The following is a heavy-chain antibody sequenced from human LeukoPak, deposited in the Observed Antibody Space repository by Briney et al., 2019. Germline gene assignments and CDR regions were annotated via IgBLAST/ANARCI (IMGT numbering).Heavy chain of an antibody. CDR1: GFTFTSSA. J-gene: IGHJ4*02. CDR2: IVVGSGNT. CDR3: AREASSHMTTVTTTPTFDY. D-gene: IGHD4-17*01. V-gene: IGHV1-58*01. Sequence: SVKVSCKASGFTFTSSAVQWVRQARGQRLEWIGWIVVGSGNTNYAQKFQERVTITRDMSTSTVYMELSSLRSEDTAVYYCAREASSHMTTVTTTPTFDYWGQGTLVTVSS.